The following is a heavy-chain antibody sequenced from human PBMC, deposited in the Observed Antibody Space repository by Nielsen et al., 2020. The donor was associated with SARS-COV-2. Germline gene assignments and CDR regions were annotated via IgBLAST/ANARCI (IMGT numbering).Heavy chain of an antibody. Sequence: GESLKISCAASGFTFSSYSMNWVRQAPGKGLEWVSSISSSGSTIYYADSVKGRFTISRDNAKNSLYLQMNSLRAEDTAVYYCARDRDYSNYRTWFDPWGQGTLVTVSS. J-gene: IGHJ5*02. CDR1: GFTFSSYS. CDR2: ISSSGSTI. D-gene: IGHD4-11*01. CDR3: ARDRDYSNYRTWFDP. V-gene: IGHV3-21*04.